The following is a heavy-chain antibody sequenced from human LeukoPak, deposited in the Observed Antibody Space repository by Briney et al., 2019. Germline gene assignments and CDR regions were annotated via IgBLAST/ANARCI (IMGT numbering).Heavy chain of an antibody. V-gene: IGHV4-39*01. CDR1: GGSISSSSYY. CDR2: IYYSGST. CDR3: ARQVAVAGPRLDY. Sequence: SETLSLTCTVSGGSISSSSYYWGWKRQPPGKGREWIGSIYYSGSTYYNPSLKSRVTISVDTSKNQFSLKLSSVTAADTAVYYCARQVAVAGPRLDYWGQGTLVTVSS. D-gene: IGHD6-19*01. J-gene: IGHJ4*02.